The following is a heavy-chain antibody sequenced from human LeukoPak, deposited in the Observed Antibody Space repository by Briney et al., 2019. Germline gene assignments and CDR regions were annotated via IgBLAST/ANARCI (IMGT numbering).Heavy chain of an antibody. J-gene: IGHJ4*02. CDR1: GYTFTSYA. CDR3: ARGYDYVWGSYRYTPFDY. V-gene: IGHV7-4-1*02. Sequence: VASVKVSCKASGYTFTSYAKNWVRQAPGQGLEWMGWINTNTGNPTYAQGFTGRFVFSLDTSVSTAYLQISSLKAEDTAVYYCARGYDYVWGSYRYTPFDYWGQGTLVTVSS. D-gene: IGHD3-16*02. CDR2: INTNTGNP.